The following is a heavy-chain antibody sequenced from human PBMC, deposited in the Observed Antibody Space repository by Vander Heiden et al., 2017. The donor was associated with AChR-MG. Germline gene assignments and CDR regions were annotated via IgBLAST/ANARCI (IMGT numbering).Heavy chain of an antibody. CDR1: GFTFSSYG. CDR3: AKVPDDYDFWSGFDY. CDR2: IRYDGSNK. D-gene: IGHD3-3*01. Sequence: QVQLVESGGGVVQPGGSLRLPWAASGFTFSSYGMHWVRQAPGKGLEWVAFIRYDGSNKYYADSVKGRFTISRDNSKNTLYLQMNSLRAEDTAVYYCAKVPDDYDFWSGFDYWGQGTLVTVSS. V-gene: IGHV3-30*02. J-gene: IGHJ4*02.